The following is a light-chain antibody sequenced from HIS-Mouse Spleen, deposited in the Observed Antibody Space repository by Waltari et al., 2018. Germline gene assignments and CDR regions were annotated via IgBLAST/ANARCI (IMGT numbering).Light chain of an antibody. CDR1: SSHVGSLNL. CDR2: EGS. J-gene: IGLJ3*02. Sequence: QSALTQPASVSGSPGQSITISCTGTSSHVGSLNLSPWYQQHPGKAPKLMIYEGSKRPSGVSNRFSGSKSGNTASLTISGLQAEDEADYYCCSYAGSSTWVFGGGTKLTVL. V-gene: IGLV2-23*01. CDR3: CSYAGSSTWV.